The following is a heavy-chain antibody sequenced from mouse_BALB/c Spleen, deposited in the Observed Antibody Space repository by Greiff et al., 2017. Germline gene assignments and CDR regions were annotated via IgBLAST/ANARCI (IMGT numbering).Heavy chain of an antibody. Sequence: EVQLVESGGGLVKPGGSLKLSCAASGFAFSSYDMSWVRQTPEKRLEWVAYISSGGGSTYYPDTVKGRFTISRDNAKNTLYLQMSSLKSEDTAMYYCARHRYDEAYWGQGTLVTVSA. D-gene: IGHD2-14*01. J-gene: IGHJ3*01. V-gene: IGHV5-12-1*01. CDR3: ARHRYDEAY. CDR2: ISSGGGST. CDR1: GFAFSSYD.